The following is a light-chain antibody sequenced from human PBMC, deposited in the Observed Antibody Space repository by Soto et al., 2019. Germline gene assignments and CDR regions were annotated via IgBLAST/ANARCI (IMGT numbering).Light chain of an antibody. CDR1: SSDVGGYNY. CDR2: DVS. J-gene: IGLJ1*01. Sequence: QSALTQPASVSGSPGQSIAISCTGASSDVGGYNYVSWYQQHPGKAPRLMFYDVSNRPSGVSDRFSGSKSGNTASLTISGLQAEDEAEYYCSSYTSSSTYVFGTGTKLTVL. V-gene: IGLV2-14*01. CDR3: SSYTSSSTYV.